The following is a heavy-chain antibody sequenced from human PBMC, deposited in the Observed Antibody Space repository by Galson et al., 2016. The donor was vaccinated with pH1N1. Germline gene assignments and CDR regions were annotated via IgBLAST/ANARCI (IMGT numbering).Heavy chain of an antibody. Sequence: SVXVSCKASGYTFTSYDINWVRQATGQGLEWMGWINPDSGGTNYAQRFQGRVTMTRDTSISTAYMELSRLTSDDTAVYYCTRVGRLRSDFDPWGQRTLVTVSS. D-gene: IGHD3-16*01. CDR1: GYTFTSYD. V-gene: IGHV1-2*02. CDR2: INPDSGGT. CDR3: TRVGRLRSDFDP. J-gene: IGHJ5*02.